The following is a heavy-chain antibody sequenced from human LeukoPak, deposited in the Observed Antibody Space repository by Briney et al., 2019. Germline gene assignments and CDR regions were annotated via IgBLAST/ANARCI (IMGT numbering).Heavy chain of an antibody. D-gene: IGHD6-25*01. J-gene: IGHJ4*02. Sequence: GGSLRLSCTAAGFTFSDCDMNWFRQAPGKGLQWVSSISYMGDHRYYADSAKGRFTISRDNAKNSLYLQMDNLRADDTAVYYCGKAFPPLRVAAAGDYWGQGTLVTVSS. CDR1: GFTFSDCD. CDR3: GKAFPPLRVAAAGDY. V-gene: IGHV3-21*06. CDR2: ISYMGDHR.